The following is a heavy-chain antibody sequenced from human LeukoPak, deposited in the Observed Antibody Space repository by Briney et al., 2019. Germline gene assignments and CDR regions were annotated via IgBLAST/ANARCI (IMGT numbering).Heavy chain of an antibody. CDR2: IYYSGNI. J-gene: IGHJ4*02. CDR1: GGSISSYY. D-gene: IGHD4-17*01. V-gene: IGHV4-59*08. CDR3: ARHSRNGATPFDY. Sequence: SETLSLTCSVSGGSISSYYWSWIRQPPGKGLEWIGYIYYSGNINYNPSLKSRVTISVDTSKNQFSLKLSSVTAADTAVYYCARHSRNGATPFDYWGQGTLVTVSS.